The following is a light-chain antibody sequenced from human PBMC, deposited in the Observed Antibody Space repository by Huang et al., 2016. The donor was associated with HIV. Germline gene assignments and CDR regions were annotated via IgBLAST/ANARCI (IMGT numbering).Light chain of an antibody. CDR3: QHYAHWPWFT. CDR2: GAS. Sequence: EIVMTQSPATLSVSPGERATLSCRASQSVSSNVAWYQQKPGQAPRLLIYGASTRATGIPARFSGRGSGTEFTLTISSLQSEDFAVYYCQHYAHWPWFTFGQGTKLDI. V-gene: IGKV3-15*01. J-gene: IGKJ2*01. CDR1: QSVSSN.